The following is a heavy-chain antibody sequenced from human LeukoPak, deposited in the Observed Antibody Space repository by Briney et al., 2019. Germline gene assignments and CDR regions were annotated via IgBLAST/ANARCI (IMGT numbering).Heavy chain of an antibody. D-gene: IGHD4-23*01. CDR1: GFTFSSYS. CDR2: ISSSSSYI. CDR3: ARPPYGGNSGIDY. Sequence: GGSLRLSCAASGFTFSSYSMNWVRQAPGKGLEWVSSISSSSSYIYYADSVKGRFTISRDNAKNSLYLQMNSLRAEDTAVYYCARPPYGGNSGIDYWGQGTLVTVSS. V-gene: IGHV3-21*01. J-gene: IGHJ4*02.